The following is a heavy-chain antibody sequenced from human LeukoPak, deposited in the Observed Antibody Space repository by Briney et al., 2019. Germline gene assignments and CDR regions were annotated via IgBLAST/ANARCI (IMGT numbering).Heavy chain of an antibody. CDR2: IYYSGST. V-gene: IGHV4-59*08. D-gene: IGHD5-24*01. CDR3: ARQWRDGYNLDY. J-gene: IGHJ4*02. Sequence: SETLSLTCTVSGGSISSYYWSWIRQTPGKGLEWIGYIYYSGSTNYNPSPKSRVTISVDTSKNQFSLKLSSVTAADTAVYYCARQWRDGYNLDYWGQGTLVTVSS. CDR1: GGSISSYY.